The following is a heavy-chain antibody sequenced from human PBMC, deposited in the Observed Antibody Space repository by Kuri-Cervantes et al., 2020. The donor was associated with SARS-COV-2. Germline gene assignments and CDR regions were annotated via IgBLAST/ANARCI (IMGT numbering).Heavy chain of an antibody. D-gene: IGHD1-14*01. CDR1: GGSFSGYY. CDR2: INHSGST. CDR3: ARDRGRGSPRKYFDY. V-gene: IGHV4-34*01. Sequence: GSLRLFCAVYGGSFSGYYWSWIRQPPGKGLEWIGEINHSGSTNYNPSLKSRVTISVDTSKNQFPLKLSSVTAADTAVYYCARDRGRGSPRKYFDYWGQGTLVTVSS. J-gene: IGHJ4*02.